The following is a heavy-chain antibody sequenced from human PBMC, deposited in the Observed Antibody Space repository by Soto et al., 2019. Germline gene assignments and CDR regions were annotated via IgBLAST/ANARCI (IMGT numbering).Heavy chain of an antibody. CDR2: IFHDGST. CDR1: GASIGSGGW. CDR3: ARHEGWTGPDQ. D-gene: IGHD2-8*02. J-gene: IGHJ5*02. V-gene: IGHV4-4*02. Sequence: PSETLSLTCAVSGASIGSGGWWSWVRQPPAKGLQWIAEIFHDGSTNYRPSLKSRVTISVDMSQNQFSLNIYSVTAADTAVYYCARHEGWTGPDQWGQGTLVTVSS.